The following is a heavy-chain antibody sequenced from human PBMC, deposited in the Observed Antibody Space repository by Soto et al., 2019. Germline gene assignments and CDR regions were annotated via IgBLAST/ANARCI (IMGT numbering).Heavy chain of an antibody. J-gene: IGHJ4*02. CDR2: ISGSGGST. V-gene: IGHV3-23*01. CDR1: GFTFSNYA. CDR3: AKDSGSSGLFDY. D-gene: IGHD5-12*01. Sequence: EVQLLESGGGLVQPGGSLRLSCAVSGFTFSNYAMSWFRQAPGKGLEWVSVISGSGGSTFYADSVKGRFTISRDNSKKTLHLQMNSLRAEDTAVYYGAKDSGSSGLFDYWGQGTLVAVSS.